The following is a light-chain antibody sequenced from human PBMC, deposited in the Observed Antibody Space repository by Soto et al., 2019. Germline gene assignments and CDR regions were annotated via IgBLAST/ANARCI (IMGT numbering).Light chain of an antibody. J-gene: IGKJ2*01. Sequence: EIEMTQSPATLSVSPGERATLSCRASQSVSSNLAWYQQKPGQAPRLLIYGASTRATGIPARFRGSGSGTEITLTISSLQSEDFEVYYCQQYNYWYSYTFGQGTKLEIK. CDR2: GAS. CDR1: QSVSSN. CDR3: QQYNYWYSYT. V-gene: IGKV3-15*01.